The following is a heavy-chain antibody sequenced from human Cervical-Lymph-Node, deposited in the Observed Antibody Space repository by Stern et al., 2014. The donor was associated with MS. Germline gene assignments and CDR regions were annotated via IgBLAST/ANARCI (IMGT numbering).Heavy chain of an antibody. CDR1: GGTFSTQA. D-gene: IGHD4-17*01. CDR3: ATPSTVTVGGMDV. CDR2: IIPIFGTP. V-gene: IGHV1-69*01. Sequence: VQLVQSGAEVKKPGSSVKVSCKASGGTFSTQAINWVRQAPGQGLEWVGVIIPIFGTPNYAQKVPDRVTITADESTSTAYMDLNSLRSEDTAVYYCATPSTVTVGGMDVWGQGTPVTVSS. J-gene: IGHJ6*02.